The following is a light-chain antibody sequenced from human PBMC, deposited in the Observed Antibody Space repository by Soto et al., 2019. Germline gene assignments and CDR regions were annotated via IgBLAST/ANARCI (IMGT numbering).Light chain of an antibody. CDR1: SSDVGAYDF. CDR2: DVI. J-gene: IGLJ3*02. V-gene: IGLV2-11*01. CDR3: SSYAGSHTYEV. Sequence: QSVLTQPRSVSGSLGQSVTISCTGTSSDVGAYDFVSWYQQNPGKAPRLIIFDVIKRPSGVPDRFSGSKSGNTASLTISGLQSEDEADYHCSSYAGSHTYEVFXGGTKVTVL.